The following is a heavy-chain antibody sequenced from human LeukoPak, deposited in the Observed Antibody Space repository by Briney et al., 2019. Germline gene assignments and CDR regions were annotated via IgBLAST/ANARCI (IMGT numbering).Heavy chain of an antibody. CDR2: ISSSGTT. V-gene: IGHV4-59*08. CDR1: GVSFSSHY. D-gene: IGHD3-16*01. Sequence: SETLSLTCTVSGVSFSSHYWTWIRQPPGKGLEWIAYISSSGTTNYNPSLKSRVTISVDTSKNQFSLKLSSVTAADTAVYYCASVGGSYTFDYWGQGSLVTVSS. CDR3: ASVGGSYTFDY. J-gene: IGHJ4*02.